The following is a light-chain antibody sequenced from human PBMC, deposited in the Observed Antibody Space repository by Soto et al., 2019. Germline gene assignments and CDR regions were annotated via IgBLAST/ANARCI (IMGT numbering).Light chain of an antibody. CDR2: DAS. CDR1: QSIGNW. J-gene: IGKJ1*01. V-gene: IGKV1-5*01. Sequence: IQITQPPSTLLASVGNRATINCRASQSIGNWLAWYQQNPGKAPKRMIYDASSLERGVSSRVSGSGSGTEFALTISSMQADDFAAYYSQHNNSYSEAFGQGTKV. CDR3: QHNNSYSEA.